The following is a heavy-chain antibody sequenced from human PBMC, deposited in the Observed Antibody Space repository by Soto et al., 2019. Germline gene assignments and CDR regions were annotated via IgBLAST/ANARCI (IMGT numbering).Heavy chain of an antibody. CDR3: AKDWGSSGWFNWFDP. Sequence: QVQLVESGGGVVQPGRSLRLSCVASGFTLSNTGMHWVRQAPGKGLEWVAMISHDGSNTYYGDSVKGRFTISRDNSWNTLYLKMDSLRPEDTSVDYCAKDWGSSGWFNWFDPWGQGTLVTVSS. D-gene: IGHD6-19*01. CDR1: GFTLSNTG. J-gene: IGHJ5*02. CDR2: ISHDGSNT. V-gene: IGHV3-30*18.